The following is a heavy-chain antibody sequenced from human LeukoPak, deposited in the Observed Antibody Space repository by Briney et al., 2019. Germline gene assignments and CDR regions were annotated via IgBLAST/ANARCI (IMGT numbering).Heavy chain of an antibody. J-gene: IGHJ4*02. CDR3: ARVEVGYSYGHDY. V-gene: IGHV4-59*01. D-gene: IGHD5-18*01. CDR2: IYYSGST. CDR1: GGSISSYY. Sequence: SETLSLTCTVSGGSISSYYWSWIRQPPGKGLEWIGYIYYSGSTNYNPSLKSRVTISVDTSKNQFSLKLSSVTAADTAVYYSARVEVGYSYGHDYWGQGTLVTVSS.